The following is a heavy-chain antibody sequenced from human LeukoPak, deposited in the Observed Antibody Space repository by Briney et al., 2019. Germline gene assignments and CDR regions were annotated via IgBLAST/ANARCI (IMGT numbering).Heavy chain of an antibody. CDR2: IYYSGST. CDR1: GGSISNYY. Sequence: PSETLSLTCTVSGGSISNYYWSWIRQPPGKGPEWIGYIYYSGSTNYNPSLKSRVIISVDTSKNQFSLKLSSVAAADTAVYYCARDYGDYFDYWGQGTLVTVSS. J-gene: IGHJ4*02. V-gene: IGHV4-59*12. D-gene: IGHD4-17*01. CDR3: ARDYGDYFDY.